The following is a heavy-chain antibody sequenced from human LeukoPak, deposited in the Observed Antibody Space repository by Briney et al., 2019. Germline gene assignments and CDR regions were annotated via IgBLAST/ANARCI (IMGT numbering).Heavy chain of an antibody. Sequence: ASVKVSCKASGGSFISYAISWVRQAPGQELEWMGRIIPILGIPNYAQKFQGRVTITADKYTSTAYMELSSLRSEDTAVYYCAREGPYYYDNRGYFVYWGQGALVTVSS. D-gene: IGHD3-22*01. CDR3: AREGPYYYDNRGYFVY. V-gene: IGHV1-69*04. CDR2: IIPILGIP. J-gene: IGHJ4*02. CDR1: GGSFISYA.